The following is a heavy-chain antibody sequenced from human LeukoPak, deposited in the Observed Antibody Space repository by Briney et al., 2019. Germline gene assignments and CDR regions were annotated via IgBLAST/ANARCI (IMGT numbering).Heavy chain of an antibody. CDR2: IYPSDSDT. J-gene: IGHJ2*01. V-gene: IGHV5-51*01. CDR3: ARRGYGERTRYFDL. Sequence: GESLKISCQGSEYSFATYWIAWLRQMPGKGLELMGIIYPSDSDTRYSPSFQGQVTISADKSISTAYLQWSSLKASDTPMYYCARRGYGERTRYFDLWGRGTLVTVSS. CDR1: EYSFATYW. D-gene: IGHD4-17*01.